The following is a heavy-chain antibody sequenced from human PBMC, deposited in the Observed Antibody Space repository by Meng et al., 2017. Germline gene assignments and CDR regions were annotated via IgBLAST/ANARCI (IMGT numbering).Heavy chain of an antibody. D-gene: IGHD1-26*01. CDR2: IYTSGST. CDR3: ARVIYGESYFPDAFDI. V-gene: IGHV4-61*02. Sequence: SETLSLTCTVSGGSISSGSYYWSWIRQPAGKGLERIGRIYTSGSTNYNPSLKSRVTISVDTSKNQFSLKLSSVTAADTAVYYCARVIYGESYFPDAFDIWGQGTMVTVSS. J-gene: IGHJ3*02. CDR1: GGSISSGSYY.